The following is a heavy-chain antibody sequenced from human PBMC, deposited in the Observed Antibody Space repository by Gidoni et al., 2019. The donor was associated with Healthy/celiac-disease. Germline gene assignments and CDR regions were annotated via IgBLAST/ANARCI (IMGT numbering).Heavy chain of an antibody. J-gene: IGHJ5*02. Sequence: QVQLQQWGAGLLQPSETLSLTCAVYGGSFRGYYWSWLRQPPGKGLAWIGEINHSGSTNYTPALKSRVTISVDTSKNQFARKRSSVTAGERVGYYGGRGSGGGSSWYNPRWFDPWGQGTLVTVSS. V-gene: IGHV4-34*01. CDR3: GRGSGGGSSWYNPRWFDP. CDR1: GGSFRGYY. CDR2: INHSGST. D-gene: IGHD6-13*01.